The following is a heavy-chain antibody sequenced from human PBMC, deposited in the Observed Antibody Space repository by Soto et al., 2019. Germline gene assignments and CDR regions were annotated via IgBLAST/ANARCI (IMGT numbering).Heavy chain of an antibody. D-gene: IGHD2-2*01. CDR2: INHSGST. CDR3: AKEAWDQLLPRRAFDI. V-gene: IGHV4-34*01. CDR1: GGSFSRYY. J-gene: IGHJ3*02. Sequence: PSETLSLTCDVYGGSFSRYYWNWIRQPPGKGLEWLGEINHSGSTNYNPSLESRVTISLDTSKTQFSLKLTSVTAADTAVYYCAKEAWDQLLPRRAFDIWGQGTMVTVSS.